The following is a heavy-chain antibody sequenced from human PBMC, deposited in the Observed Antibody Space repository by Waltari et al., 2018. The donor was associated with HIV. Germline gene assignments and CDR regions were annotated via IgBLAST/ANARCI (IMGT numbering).Heavy chain of an antibody. CDR2: ISTYDTNT. CDR1: GYTFTHYG. Sequence: QVQLVQSGVEVKKPGASVKVSCKASGYTFTHYGISWVRQAPGQGLDWMGWISTYDTNTNYAQKLQDRVTLTTDTSTGTAYMELASLRSDDTAVYYCARDRWFGESHYYYYYGMDVWGQGTTVTVSS. J-gene: IGHJ6*02. CDR3: ARDRWFGESHYYYYYGMDV. D-gene: IGHD3-10*01. V-gene: IGHV1-18*01.